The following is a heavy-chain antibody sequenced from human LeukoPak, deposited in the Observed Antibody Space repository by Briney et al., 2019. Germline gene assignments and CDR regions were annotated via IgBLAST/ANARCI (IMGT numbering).Heavy chain of an antibody. V-gene: IGHV3-48*03. J-gene: IGHJ1*01. CDR2: ISNSGSTI. Sequence: PGGSLRLSCAASGFTFSSYEMNWVRQAPGKGLEWVSYISNSGSTIYYADSVKGRFTISRDNAKNSLYLQMNSLRAEDTALYYCARDSSSWYVSEHWGQGTLVTVSS. CDR1: GFTFSSYE. D-gene: IGHD6-13*01. CDR3: ARDSSSWYVSEH.